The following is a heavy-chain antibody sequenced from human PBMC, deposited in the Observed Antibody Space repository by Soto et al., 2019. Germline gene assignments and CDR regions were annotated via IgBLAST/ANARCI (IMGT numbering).Heavy chain of an antibody. CDR2: INYSGST. CDR1: GGSISSSRCH. V-gene: IGHV4-39*01. J-gene: IGHJ4*02. CDR3: ARHLGEGYFDY. Sequence: PSETLSLTCTVSGGSISSSRCHWGWIRQPPGKGLEWIASINYSGSTYYNPSLKSRVTISVDTSKNHFSLKLSSVTAADTAVYYCARHLGEGYFDYWGQGTLVTVSS.